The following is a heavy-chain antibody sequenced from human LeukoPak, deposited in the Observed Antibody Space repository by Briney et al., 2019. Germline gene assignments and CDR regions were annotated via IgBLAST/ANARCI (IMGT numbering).Heavy chain of an antibody. Sequence: SETLSLTCTVSGGSISSYYWSWIRQPPGKGLEWIGYIYYSGSTNYNPSLKSRVTISVDTSKNQFSLKLSSVTAADTAVYYCARGRRVVYYFDYWGQGTLVTVSS. D-gene: IGHD2-15*01. CDR1: GGSISSYY. J-gene: IGHJ4*02. V-gene: IGHV4-59*12. CDR2: IYYSGST. CDR3: ARGRRVVYYFDY.